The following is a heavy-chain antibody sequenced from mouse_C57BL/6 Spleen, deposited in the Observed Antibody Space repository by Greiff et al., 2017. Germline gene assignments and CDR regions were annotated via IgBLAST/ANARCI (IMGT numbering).Heavy chain of an antibody. CDR2: IDPSDSVT. Sequence: VQLQQPGAELVRPGSSVKLSCKASGYTFTSYWMHWVKQRPLQGLEWIGNIDPSDSVTHYNQKFKDKATLTVDKSSSTAYMQLSSLTSEDSAVYYCARELRGVMDYWGQGTSGTVSS. CDR1: GYTFTSYW. D-gene: IGHD1-1*01. J-gene: IGHJ4*01. CDR3: ARELRGVMDY. V-gene: IGHV1-52*01.